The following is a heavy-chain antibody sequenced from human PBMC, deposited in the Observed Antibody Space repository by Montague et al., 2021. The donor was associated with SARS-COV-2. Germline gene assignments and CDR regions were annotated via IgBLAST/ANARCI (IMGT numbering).Heavy chain of an antibody. D-gene: IGHD2-2*01. V-gene: IGHV6-1*01. CDR3: ARIPVGSKYYFDF. J-gene: IGHJ4*02. CDR1: GDSVSSNIAT. Sequence: CAISGDSVSSNIATWNWIRQSPSRGLEWSGRTYYRSKWYNDYAESVKSRITTDPDTSKHQFSLHLNSVTPEDTAVYYCARIPVGSKYYFDFWGQGTLVTVSS. CDR2: TYYRSKWYN.